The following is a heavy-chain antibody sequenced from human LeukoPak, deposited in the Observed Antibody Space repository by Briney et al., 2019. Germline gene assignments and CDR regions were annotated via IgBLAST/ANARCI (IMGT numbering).Heavy chain of an antibody. J-gene: IGHJ4*02. D-gene: IGHD1-7*01. CDR2: INPNSGGT. CDR3: ARDPDWNYVVDY. V-gene: IGHV1-2*06. CDR1: GYTFTGYY. Sequence: GASVKVSCKASGYTFTGYYMHWVRQAPGQGLEWMGRINPNSGGTNYAQKFQGRVTMTRDTSISTAYMELSRLRSDDTAVHYCARDPDWNYVVDYWGQGTLVTVSS.